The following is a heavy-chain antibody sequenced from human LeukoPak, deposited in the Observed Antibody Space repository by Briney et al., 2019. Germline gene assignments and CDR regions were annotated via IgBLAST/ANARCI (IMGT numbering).Heavy chain of an antibody. CDR2: IRYDGINK. Sequence: GGSLRLSCVASGFTLRSYGMHWVRQAPGKGLEWVAFIRYDGINKYYADSVKGRFTISRDNSKNTLYLQMNSLRAEDTAVYYCASAIQGNWGQGTRVTVSS. CDR3: ASAIQGN. J-gene: IGHJ4*02. CDR1: GFTLRSYG. V-gene: IGHV3-30*02. D-gene: IGHD1-1*01.